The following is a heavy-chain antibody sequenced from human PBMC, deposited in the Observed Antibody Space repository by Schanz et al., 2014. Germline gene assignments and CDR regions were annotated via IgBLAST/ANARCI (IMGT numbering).Heavy chain of an antibody. V-gene: IGHV3-30*04. CDR2: ISNDGSDE. J-gene: IGHJ6*02. Sequence: QVQLVESGGGVVQPGRSVRLSCAASGFTFSRYAMHWVRQAPGKGLEWVAVISNDGSDEHYADSVKGRFTTSRDNSKNTMYLQMNSLRAEDTAVYYCVKDLQRELLRDDHYYGMDVWGQGTTVTVSS. CDR3: VKDLQRELLRDDHYYGMDV. D-gene: IGHD1-26*01. CDR1: GFTFSRYA.